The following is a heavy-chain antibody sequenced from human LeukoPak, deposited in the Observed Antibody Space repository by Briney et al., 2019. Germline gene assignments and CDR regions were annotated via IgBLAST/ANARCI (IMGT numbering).Heavy chain of an antibody. CDR2: ISWDGGST. V-gene: IGHV3-43D*03. CDR1: GFTFDDYA. J-gene: IGHJ6*03. CDR3: AKGRPHTYYDFWSGYYMNYYYYYMDV. D-gene: IGHD3-3*01. Sequence: PGGSLRLSCAASGFTFDDYAMHWVRQAPGKGLEWVSLISWDGGSTYYADSVKGRFTISRDNSKNSLYLQMNSLGAEDTALYYCAKGRPHTYYDFWSGYYMNYYYYYMDVWGKGTTVTVSS.